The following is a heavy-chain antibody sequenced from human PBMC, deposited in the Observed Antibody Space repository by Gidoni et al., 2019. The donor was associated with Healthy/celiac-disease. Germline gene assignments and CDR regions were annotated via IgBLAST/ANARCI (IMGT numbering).Heavy chain of an antibody. J-gene: IGHJ4*02. CDR3: ASSKSPSIAVAGTFDY. V-gene: IGHV4-34*01. CDR1: GGSCSGYY. Sequence: VQLQQWRAGLLKHSETLSPNGAVYGGSCSGYYWSCIRQPPGKGLEWIGEINHSGSTNYNPSLKSRVTISVDTSKNQFSLKLSSVTAADTAVYYCASSKSPSIAVAGTFDYWGQGTLVTVSS. CDR2: INHSGST. D-gene: IGHD6-19*01.